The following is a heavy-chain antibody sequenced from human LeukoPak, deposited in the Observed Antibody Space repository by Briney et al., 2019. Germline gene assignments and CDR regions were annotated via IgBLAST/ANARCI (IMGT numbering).Heavy chain of an antibody. J-gene: IGHJ4*02. CDR3: AIRESIGY. V-gene: IGHV3-23*01. D-gene: IGHD6-13*01. CDR2: ISGSGDRT. CDR1: GFSFANSV. Sequence: PGGSLRLSCAASGFSFANSVISWIRQAPGKGPEWVSAISGSGDRTDYADSVRGRFTISRDNSKSTLYLQMNSLRVEDTAIYYCAIRESIGYWGQGSLVTVSP.